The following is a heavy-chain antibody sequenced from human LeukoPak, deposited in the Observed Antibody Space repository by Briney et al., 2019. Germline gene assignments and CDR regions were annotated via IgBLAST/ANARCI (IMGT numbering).Heavy chain of an antibody. V-gene: IGHV1-46*03. J-gene: IGHJ4*02. D-gene: IGHD3-16*01. CDR2: VYPSAGTS. Sequence: GASVKVSCKASGYIFASYYMHWVRQAPGQGLEWLGVVYPSAGTSDPAQRFRARITLSDDTSTSTAYMELRSLKSEDTAIYSCVREYHGGYFDFWGQGTLVTVSS. CDR3: VREYHGGYFDF. CDR1: GYIFASYY.